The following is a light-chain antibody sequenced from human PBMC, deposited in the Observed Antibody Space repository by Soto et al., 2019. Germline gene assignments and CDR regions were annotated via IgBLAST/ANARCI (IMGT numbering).Light chain of an antibody. CDR1: SSNIGAGYD. CDR3: QSYDSSLSVHYV. CDR2: GNS. V-gene: IGLV1-40*01. Sequence: QSVLTQPPSVSGAPGQRVTISCTGSSSNIGAGYDVHWYQQLPGTAPKLLIYGNSNRPSGVPDRFSGSKSGASASLAITGLQAEDEADYYCQSYDSSLSVHYVFGTGTKVNV. J-gene: IGLJ1*01.